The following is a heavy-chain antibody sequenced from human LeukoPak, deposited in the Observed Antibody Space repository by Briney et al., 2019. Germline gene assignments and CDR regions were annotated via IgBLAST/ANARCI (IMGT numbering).Heavy chain of an antibody. J-gene: IGHJ4*02. Sequence: SETLSLTCTVSGGSISSYYWSWIRQPPGKGLEWIGYIYYSGSTNYNPSLKSRVTISVDTSKNQFSLKLSSVTAADTAVYYCARSELGYFDYRGQGTLVTVSS. CDR3: ARSELGYFDY. D-gene: IGHD1-14*01. CDR1: GGSISSYY. V-gene: IGHV4-59*01. CDR2: IYYSGST.